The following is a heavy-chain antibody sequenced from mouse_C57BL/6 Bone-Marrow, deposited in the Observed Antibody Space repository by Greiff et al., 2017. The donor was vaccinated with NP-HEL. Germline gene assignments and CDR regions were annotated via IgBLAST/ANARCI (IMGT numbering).Heavy chain of an antibody. CDR1: GFTFTTYA. Sequence: EVKLVESGGGLVQPKGSLKLSCAASGFTFTTYAMHWVRQAPGKGLEWVGRIRSKSSNYATYYDDSVKDRFTISRDDSQSMLYLQMNNMKTADTAMYYCVRGRDYYSSRFAYWGQGTLVTVSA. V-gene: IGHV10-3*01. CDR3: VRGRDYYSSRFAY. J-gene: IGHJ3*01. CDR2: IRSKSSNYAT. D-gene: IGHD1-1*01.